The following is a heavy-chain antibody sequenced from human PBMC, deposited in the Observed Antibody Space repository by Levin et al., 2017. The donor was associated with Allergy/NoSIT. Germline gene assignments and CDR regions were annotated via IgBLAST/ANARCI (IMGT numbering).Heavy chain of an antibody. Sequence: SETLSLTCAVSGGSISSGGYSGSWIRQPPGKGLEWIGNIYLSGSTNDNPSLKSRVTMSVDRSMNPFSLKLSYVTAADTAVYYCARVAGYSYGYYFDYWGPGALVTVSS. CDR2: IYLSGST. J-gene: IGHJ4*02. CDR1: GGSISSGGYS. V-gene: IGHV4-30-2*01. D-gene: IGHD5-18*01. CDR3: ARVAGYSYGYYFDY.